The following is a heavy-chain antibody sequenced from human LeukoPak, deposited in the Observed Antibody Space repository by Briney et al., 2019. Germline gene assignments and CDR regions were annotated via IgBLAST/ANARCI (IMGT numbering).Heavy chain of an antibody. D-gene: IGHD6-19*01. CDR1: GGPFSGYY. CDR3: ARVPVGTAVAGSVGRRFDY. V-gene: IGHV4-34*01. CDR2: INHSGST. Sequence: KPSETLSLTCAVYGGPFSGYYWSWIRQPPGKGLEWIGEINHSGSTNYNPSLKSRVTISVDTSKNQFSLKLSSVTAADTAVYYCARVPVGTAVAGSVGRRFDYWGQGTLVTVSS. J-gene: IGHJ4*02.